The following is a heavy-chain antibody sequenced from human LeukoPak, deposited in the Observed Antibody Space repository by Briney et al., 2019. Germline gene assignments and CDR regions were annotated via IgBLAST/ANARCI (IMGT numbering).Heavy chain of an antibody. Sequence: GGSLRLSCAASGFTFRSYAMSWVSQAPGEGLVWVSGISGSGDSTYYADSVKGRFTISRDNSKNTLYLQMNSLRAEDTAVYYCAKGGGSFYGMDVWGQGTTVTVSS. CDR2: ISGSGDST. CDR1: GFTFRSYA. CDR3: AKGGGSFYGMDV. V-gene: IGHV3-23*01. D-gene: IGHD2-15*01. J-gene: IGHJ6*02.